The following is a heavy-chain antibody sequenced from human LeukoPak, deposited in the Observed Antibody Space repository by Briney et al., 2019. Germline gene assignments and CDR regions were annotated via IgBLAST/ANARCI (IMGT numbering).Heavy chain of an antibody. CDR3: ARELQYCSGGSCYPG. Sequence: ASVKVSCKASGGTFSSYAISWVRQAPGQGLEWMGGIIPIFGTANYAQKFQGRVTITADESTSTAYMELSSLRSEDTAVYYCARELQYCSGGSCYPGWGQGTLVTVSS. CDR2: IIPIFGTA. V-gene: IGHV1-69*01. CDR1: GGTFSSYA. J-gene: IGHJ4*02. D-gene: IGHD2-15*01.